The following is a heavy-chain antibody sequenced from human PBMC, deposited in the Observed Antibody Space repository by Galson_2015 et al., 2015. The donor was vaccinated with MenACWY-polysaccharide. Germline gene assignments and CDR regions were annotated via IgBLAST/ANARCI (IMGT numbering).Heavy chain of an antibody. CDR2: LSSSGGST. J-gene: IGHJ4*02. V-gene: IGHV3-23*01. CDR1: GFTFSRYA. CDR3: AKFGDKRFLDPPFNI. Sequence: SLRLSCAASGFTFSRYAMSWVRQAPGKGLEWVSALSSSGGSTYYAGSVKGRFTISRDNSKNTLYLQMNSLRAEDTGVYYCAKFGDKRFLDPPFNIWGEGALVTVSS. D-gene: IGHD3-16*01.